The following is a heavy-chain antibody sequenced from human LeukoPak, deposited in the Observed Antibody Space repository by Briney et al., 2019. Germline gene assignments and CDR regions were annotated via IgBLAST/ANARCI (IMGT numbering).Heavy chain of an antibody. J-gene: IGHJ4*02. D-gene: IGHD3-22*01. CDR1: GFTLKNFW. CDR3: ARDTYNYDTSGYGLGY. V-gene: IGHV3-7*01. CDR2: IKQDGSEK. Sequence: GGSLSLSCAASGFTLKNFWMSWLRQAPGKGREWVANIKQDGSEKYYVDSVKGRFTISRDNAKNSLYLQVSSLRAEDTAVYYCARDTYNYDTSGYGLGYWGQGTLVTVSS.